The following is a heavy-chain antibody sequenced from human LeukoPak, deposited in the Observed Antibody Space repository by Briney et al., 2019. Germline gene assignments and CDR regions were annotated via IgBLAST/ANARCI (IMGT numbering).Heavy chain of an antibody. CDR1: GYSISSGYY. CDR2: IYHSGST. D-gene: IGHD3-22*01. Sequence: PSETLSLTCAVSGYSISSGYYWGWIRQPPGKGLEWIGSIYHSGSTYYNPSLKSRVTISVDTPKNQLSLKLSSVTAADTAVYYCARAPGVVISPGNNYWGQGTLVTVSS. J-gene: IGHJ4*02. CDR3: ARAPGVVISPGNNY. V-gene: IGHV4-38-2*01.